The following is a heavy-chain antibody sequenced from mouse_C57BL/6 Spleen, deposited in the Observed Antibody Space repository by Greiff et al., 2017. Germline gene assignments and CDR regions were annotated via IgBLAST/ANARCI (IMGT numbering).Heavy chain of an antibody. Sequence: VQLQQPGAELVMPGASVKLSCKASGYTFTSYWMHWVKQRPGQGLEWIGEIDPSDSYTNYNQKFKGKSTLTVDKSSSTAYMQLSSLTSEDSAVCYWARGGFMITTGVYFDYWGQGTTLTVSS. D-gene: IGHD2-4*01. CDR2: IDPSDSYT. J-gene: IGHJ2*01. CDR3: ARGGFMITTGVYFDY. V-gene: IGHV1-69*01. CDR1: GYTFTSYW.